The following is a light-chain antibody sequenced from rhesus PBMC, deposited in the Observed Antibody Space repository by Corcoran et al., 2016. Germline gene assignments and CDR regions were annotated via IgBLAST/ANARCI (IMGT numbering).Light chain of an antibody. V-gene: IGKV1-37*01. CDR3: QQYNTDPFT. CDR1: QGIRSY. CDR2: YAS. J-gene: IGKJ3*01. Sequence: DIQMTQSPSFLSTSVGDRVTITCRASQGIRSYLAWYQQKPGKAPKPLIYYASNLESGVPSRFSGSGSGTEVTLTINNLQPEDFAVYYCQQYNTDPFTFGPGTKLDIK.